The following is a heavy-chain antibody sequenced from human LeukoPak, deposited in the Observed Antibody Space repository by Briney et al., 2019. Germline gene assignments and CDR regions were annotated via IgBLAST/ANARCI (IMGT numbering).Heavy chain of an antibody. CDR3: AKWTEAVAGPFDY. CDR2: ISGSSGHT. CDR1: GLTFSSYA. V-gene: IGHV3-23*01. D-gene: IGHD6-19*01. Sequence: GGSLRLSCAASGLTFSSYAMSWVRQAPGKGLEWVSAISGSSGHTYYADSVKGRFTISRDNSKNTLYLQMNSLRAEDTAVYYCAKWTEAVAGPFDYWGQGTLVTVSS. J-gene: IGHJ4*02.